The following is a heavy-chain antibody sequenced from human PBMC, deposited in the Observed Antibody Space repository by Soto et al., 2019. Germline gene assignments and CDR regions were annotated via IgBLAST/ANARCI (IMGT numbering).Heavy chain of an antibody. CDR3: ARGPFWSGYDAFDI. Sequence: GASVKVSCKASGGTFSSYAISWVRQAPGQGLEWMGGIIPIFGTANYAQKFQGRVTITADESTSTAYMELSSLRSEDTAVYYCARGPFWSGYDAFDIWGQGTMVTVSS. D-gene: IGHD3-3*01. V-gene: IGHV1-69*13. J-gene: IGHJ3*02. CDR2: IIPIFGTA. CDR1: GGTFSSYA.